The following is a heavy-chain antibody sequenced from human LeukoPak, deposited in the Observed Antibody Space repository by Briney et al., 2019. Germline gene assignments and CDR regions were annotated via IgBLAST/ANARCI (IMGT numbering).Heavy chain of an antibody. Sequence: GGSLRLSCAASGFTFSSYAMSWVRQAPGKGLEWVSALSGGGEYTYSADSVKGRFTISRDNSKNMLYLQMNSLRVEDTAVYYCATITYFDYIWGRFVSWGQGTLVTVSS. CDR2: LSGGGEYT. CDR3: ATITYFDYIWGRFVS. D-gene: IGHD3-16*01. CDR1: GFTFSSYA. J-gene: IGHJ4*02. V-gene: IGHV3-23*01.